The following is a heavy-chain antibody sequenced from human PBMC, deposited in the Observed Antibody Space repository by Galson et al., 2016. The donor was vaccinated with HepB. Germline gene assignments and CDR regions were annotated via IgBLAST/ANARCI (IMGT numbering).Heavy chain of an antibody. V-gene: IGHV4-4*02. CDR1: GGSISSRNW. D-gene: IGHD2-8*02. CDR2: IYRSGST. J-gene: IGHJ5*02. CDR3: AALGYCTVSDCHRPS. Sequence: ETLSRTYAVSGGSISSRNWWTWVRQSPGKGLEWSAEIYRSGSTNYNPSLNSRVTISVEKAKNQFSLSLSSVTAADTAVYYCAALGYCTVSDCHRPSWGQGTLVTVSS.